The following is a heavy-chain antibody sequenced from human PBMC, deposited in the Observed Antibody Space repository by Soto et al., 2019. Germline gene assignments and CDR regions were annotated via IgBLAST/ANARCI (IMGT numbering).Heavy chain of an antibody. CDR1: GGTFSSYA. CDR2: IIPIFGTA. V-gene: IGHV1-69*01. J-gene: IGHJ6*02. CDR3: AREGTAMSPVNYGMDV. D-gene: IGHD5-18*01. Sequence: QVQLVQSGAEVKKPGSSVKVSCTASGGTFSSYAISWVRQAPGQGLEWMGGIIPIFGTANYAQKFQGRVTITADESTSTAYMELSSLRSEDTAVYYCAREGTAMSPVNYGMDVWGQGTTVTVSS.